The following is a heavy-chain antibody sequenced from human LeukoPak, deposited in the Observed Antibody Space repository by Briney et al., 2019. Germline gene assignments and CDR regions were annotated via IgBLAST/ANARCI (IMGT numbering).Heavy chain of an antibody. CDR3: ARTVKGKDGQWLVLVY. V-gene: IGHV1-2*02. CDR1: GYTFTGYY. Sequence: ASVKVSCKASGYTFTGYYMHWVRQAPGQGLEWMGWINPNSGATNYAQKFQGRVTMTRDTSISTAYMELSRLRSDDTAVYYCARTVKGKDGQWLVLVYWGQGTLVTVSS. CDR2: INPNSGAT. J-gene: IGHJ4*02. D-gene: IGHD6-19*01.